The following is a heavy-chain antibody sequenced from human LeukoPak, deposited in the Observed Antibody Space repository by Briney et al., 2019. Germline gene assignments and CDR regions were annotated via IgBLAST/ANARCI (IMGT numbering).Heavy chain of an antibody. V-gene: IGHV4-39*07. CDR1: GGSISSSNYF. D-gene: IGHD5-12*01. CDR2: IYYSGTT. CDR3: AGGGGYYIVAPYDY. J-gene: IGHJ4*02. Sequence: KASETLSLTCTVSGGSISSSNYFWGWIRQSPGKGLEWIGTIYYSGTTYYNPSLKSRVTISIDMSKNHFSLNLNSVTAADTAVYYCAGGGGYYIVAPYDYWGQGTLVTVSS.